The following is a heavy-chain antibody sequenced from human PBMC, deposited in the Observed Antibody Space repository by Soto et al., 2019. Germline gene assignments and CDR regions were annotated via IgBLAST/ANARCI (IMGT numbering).Heavy chain of an antibody. CDR1: GFTFDSYA. CDR2: ISGSADGT. D-gene: IGHD3-3*01. V-gene: IGHV3-23*01. J-gene: IGHJ3*01. Sequence: EVKLLESGGGLAQPGGSLRLSCVGSGFTFDSYAISWVRQAPGERLQWIAAISGSADGTDYAHSVRGRFTISRDNAKKTMHLQKDSMKGEGTDVYFFSKDTVGGYIFWSGYYGDRLDVWGQGTLVTVS. CDR3: SKDTVGGYIFWSGYYGDRLDV.